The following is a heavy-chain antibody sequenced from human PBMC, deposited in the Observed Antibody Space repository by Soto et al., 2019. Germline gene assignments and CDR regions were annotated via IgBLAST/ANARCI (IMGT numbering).Heavy chain of an antibody. Sequence: EVQLVESGGGLVQPGGSLRLSRAASGFTFSTYWMTWVRQAPGKGLEWVANIKQDGSEKYYVDSVKGRFTISRDNAKNSLYLQMNSLRAEDTAVYYCARDLNAHYSSIWYDAFDIWGQGTMVTVSS. D-gene: IGHD6-13*01. CDR2: IKQDGSEK. CDR3: ARDLNAHYSSIWYDAFDI. J-gene: IGHJ3*02. V-gene: IGHV3-7*01. CDR1: GFTFSTYW.